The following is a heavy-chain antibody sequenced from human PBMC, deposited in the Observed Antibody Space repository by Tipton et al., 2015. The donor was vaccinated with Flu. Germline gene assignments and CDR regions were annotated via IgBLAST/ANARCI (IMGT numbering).Heavy chain of an antibody. CDR1: GFTVSSNY. V-gene: IGHV3-53*01. CDR3: ARVPPRQAAAGALDY. J-gene: IGHJ4*02. Sequence: GSLRLSCAASGFTVSSNYMSWVRQAPGKGLEWVSVIYSGGSTYYADSVKGRFTISRDNSKNTLYLQMNSLRAEDTAVYYCARVPPRQAAAGALDYWGQGTLVTVSS. CDR2: IYSGGST. D-gene: IGHD6-13*01.